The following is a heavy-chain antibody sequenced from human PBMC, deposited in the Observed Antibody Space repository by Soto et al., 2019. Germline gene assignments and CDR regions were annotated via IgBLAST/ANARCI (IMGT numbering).Heavy chain of an antibody. V-gene: IGHV3-30*02. J-gene: IGHJ4*02. Sequence: GSLRLSCEASGFNFRGYGMHWVRQAPGKGLEWVAITRHDGSNTYYADSVRGRFTISRDNSKNTLYLQMNSLRVEDTAVYYCARDGVGITTFFGYFDYWGQGILVTVSS. CDR2: TRHDGSNT. CDR3: ARDGVGITTFFGYFDY. CDR1: GFNFRGYG. D-gene: IGHD1-26*01.